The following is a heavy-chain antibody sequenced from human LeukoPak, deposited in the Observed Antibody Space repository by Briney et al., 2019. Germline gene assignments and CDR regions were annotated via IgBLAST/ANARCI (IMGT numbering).Heavy chain of an antibody. Sequence: GGSLRLSCAASGFTFRSYAMHWVRQAPGKGLEWVAVISYDGSNKYYADSVKGRFTISRDNSKNTLYLQMNSLRAEDTAVYYCARTVGSSQYFDYWGQGTLVTVSS. J-gene: IGHJ4*02. CDR1: GFTFRSYA. V-gene: IGHV3-30-3*01. D-gene: IGHD6-13*01. CDR3: ARTVGSSQYFDY. CDR2: ISYDGSNK.